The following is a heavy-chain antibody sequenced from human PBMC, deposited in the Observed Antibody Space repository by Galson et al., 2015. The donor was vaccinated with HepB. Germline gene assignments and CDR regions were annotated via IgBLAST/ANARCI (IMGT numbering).Heavy chain of an antibody. J-gene: IGHJ4*02. CDR3: ARWGMATIGGPTFDY. D-gene: IGHD5-24*01. V-gene: IGHV1-18*01. CDR1: GFTFTNYS. CDR2: ISTHNANR. Sequence: SVKVSCKASGFTFTNYSIRWVRQAPGQGLEWMGWISTHNANRNSVQKFQGRVTITTDTSTSTAYMELKSLRSDDTAVYYCARWGMATIGGPTFDYWGQGTLVTVSS.